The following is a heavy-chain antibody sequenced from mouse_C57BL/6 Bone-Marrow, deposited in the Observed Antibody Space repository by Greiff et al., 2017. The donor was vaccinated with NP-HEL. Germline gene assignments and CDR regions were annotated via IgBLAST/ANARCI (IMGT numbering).Heavy chain of an antibody. CDR1: GYTFTSYW. V-gene: IGHV1-55*01. CDR3: ARYYYGSSYDWYFDV. Sequence: QVQLQQPGAELVKPGASVKMSCKASGYTFTSYWITWVKQRPGQGLEWIGDIYPGSGSTNYNEKFKSKATLTVDTSSSTAYMQLSSLTFEDSAVYYGARYYYGSSYDWYFDVWGTGTTVTVSS. D-gene: IGHD1-1*01. CDR2: IYPGSGST. J-gene: IGHJ1*03.